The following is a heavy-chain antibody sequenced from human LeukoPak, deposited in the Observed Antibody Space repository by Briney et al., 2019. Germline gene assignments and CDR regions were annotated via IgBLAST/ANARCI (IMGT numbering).Heavy chain of an antibody. D-gene: IGHD2-15*01. CDR1: GGSISSGSYY. J-gene: IGHJ6*02. CDR2: ICTSGST. Sequence: PSETLSLTCTVSGGSISSGSYYWSWIRQPAGKGLEWIGRICTSGSTNYNPSLKSRVTISVDTSKNQFSLKLSSVTAADTAVYYCARETQYCSGGSCYDYYYYYGMDVWGQGTTVTVSS. V-gene: IGHV4-61*02. CDR3: ARETQYCSGGSCYDYYYYYGMDV.